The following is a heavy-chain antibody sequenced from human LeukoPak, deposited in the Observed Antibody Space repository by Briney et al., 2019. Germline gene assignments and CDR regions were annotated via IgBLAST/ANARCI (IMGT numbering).Heavy chain of an antibody. CDR3: AKGHPYGDYLLPWL. V-gene: IGHV3-23*01. CDR1: AFTFSNYA. CDR2: ISGSGGST. Sequence: PGGSLRLAFAASAFTFSNYAMNWVRQDPGRGLEWASAISGSGGSTYYADSVKGRFTISRDNSKNTMYLQMNSLRAEDTAVYYCAKGHPYGDYLLPWLWGQGTLVTVSS. D-gene: IGHD4-17*01. J-gene: IGHJ4*02.